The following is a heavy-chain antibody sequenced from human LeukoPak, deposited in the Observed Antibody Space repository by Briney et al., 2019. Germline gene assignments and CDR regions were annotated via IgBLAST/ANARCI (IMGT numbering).Heavy chain of an antibody. CDR1: GLIFSNYA. CDR2: ISGSGGST. CDR3: AKVGSSSWFDY. Sequence: GGSLSLSCAASGLIFSNYAMSWVRQAPGKGLEWVSAISGSGGSTYYADSVKGRFTISRDNSKNTLYLQMNSLRAEDTAVYYCAKVGSSSWFDYWGQGTLVTVSS. V-gene: IGHV3-23*01. D-gene: IGHD6-13*01. J-gene: IGHJ4*02.